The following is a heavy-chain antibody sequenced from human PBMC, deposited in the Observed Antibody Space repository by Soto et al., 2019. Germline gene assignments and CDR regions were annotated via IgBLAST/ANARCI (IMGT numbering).Heavy chain of an antibody. J-gene: IGHJ4*01. CDR1: GGSINTYY. V-gene: IGHV4-4*07. D-gene: IGHD3-10*01. CDR3: ARGPGGFGEFSLNY. Sequence: SETLSLTCTVSGGSINTYYWSWIRQAAGKGLEWIGRIYSGGSTNYNPSLMSRVSVSVDMSKNRFSLKLSSVTAADTAVYYCARGPGGFGEFSLNYGGHGTLVTVSS. CDR2: IYSGGST.